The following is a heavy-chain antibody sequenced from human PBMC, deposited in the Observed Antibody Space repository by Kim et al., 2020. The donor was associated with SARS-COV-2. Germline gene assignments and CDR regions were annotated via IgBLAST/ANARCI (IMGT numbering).Heavy chain of an antibody. CDR2: INHSGST. Sequence: SETLSLTCAVYGGSFSGYYWSWIRQPPGKGLEWIGEINHSGSTNYNPSLKSRVTISVDTSKNQFSLKLSSVTAADTAVYYCARALSSSWYRYYYGMDVWGQGTTVTVSS. V-gene: IGHV4-34*01. J-gene: IGHJ6*02. CDR1: GGSFSGYY. CDR3: ARALSSSWYRYYYGMDV. D-gene: IGHD6-13*01.